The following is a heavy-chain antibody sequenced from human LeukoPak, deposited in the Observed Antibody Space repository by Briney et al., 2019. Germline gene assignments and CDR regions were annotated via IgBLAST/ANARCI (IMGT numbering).Heavy chain of an antibody. V-gene: IGHV4-61*02. J-gene: IGHJ5*02. CDR1: GGSISSGSYY. CDR3: ASPGPGFDP. Sequence: SETLSLTCTVSGGSISSGSYYWSWIRQPAGKGLEWIGRIYTSGSTNYNPSLRSRVTMSVDTSKNQFSLKLSSVTAADTAVYYCASPGPGFDPWGQGTLVTVSS. CDR2: IYTSGST.